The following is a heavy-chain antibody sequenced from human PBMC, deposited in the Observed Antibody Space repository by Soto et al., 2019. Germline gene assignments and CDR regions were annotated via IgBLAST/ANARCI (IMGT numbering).Heavy chain of an antibody. CDR2: IYYSGST. V-gene: IGHV4-39*01. Sequence: SETLSLTCTVSGGSISSSSYYWGWIRQPPGKGLEWIGSIYYSGSTYYNPSLKSRVTISVDTSKNQFSLKLSSVTAADTAVYYCARRSRSGYLWGGMDVWGQGTTVTVSS. CDR1: GGSISSSSYY. D-gene: IGHD5-12*01. J-gene: IGHJ6*02. CDR3: ARRSRSGYLWGGMDV.